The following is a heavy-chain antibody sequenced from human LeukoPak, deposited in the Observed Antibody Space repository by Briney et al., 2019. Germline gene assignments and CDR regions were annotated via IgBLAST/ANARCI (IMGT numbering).Heavy chain of an antibody. D-gene: IGHD1-26*01. V-gene: IGHV3-30-3*01. J-gene: IGHJ4*02. CDR1: GFTFSSYA. CDR2: ISYDGSSK. CDR3: ARVRSYSFDY. Sequence: GGSLRLSCAASGFTFSSYAMHWVRQAPGKGLEWVAVISYDGSSKYYADSVKGRFTISRDNSKNTLYLQMNSLRAEDTAVYYCARVRSYSFDYWGKGTLVTVSS.